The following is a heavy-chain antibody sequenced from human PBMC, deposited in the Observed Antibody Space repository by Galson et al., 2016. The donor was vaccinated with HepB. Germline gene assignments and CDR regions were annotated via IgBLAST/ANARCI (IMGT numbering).Heavy chain of an antibody. CDR2: IYYSGST. CDR1: GGSISSGGYY. CDR3: ARRYGNYGGPFDY. D-gene: IGHD4-11*01. V-gene: IGHV4-31*03. Sequence: TLFLTCTVSGGSISSGGYYWSWIRQHPGKGLEWIGYIYYSGSTYYNPSLKSRVTISGDTSKNQFSLKLSSVTAADTAVYYCARRYGNYGGPFDYWGQGTLVTVSS. J-gene: IGHJ4*02.